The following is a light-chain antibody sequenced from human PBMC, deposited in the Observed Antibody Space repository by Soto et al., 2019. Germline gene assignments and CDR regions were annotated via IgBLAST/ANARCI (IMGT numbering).Light chain of an antibody. V-gene: IGKV3-11*01. CDR2: DAS. Sequence: EIVLTQSPATLSLSPGERATLSCRASQSVSSYLAWYQQKPGQAPRLLIYDASNRATGIPARFSGSGSGTDFTLTISGLEPEDFAVSSCQRSSNWPLTFGGVTKVEIK. CDR1: QSVSSY. CDR3: QRSSNWPLT. J-gene: IGKJ4*02.